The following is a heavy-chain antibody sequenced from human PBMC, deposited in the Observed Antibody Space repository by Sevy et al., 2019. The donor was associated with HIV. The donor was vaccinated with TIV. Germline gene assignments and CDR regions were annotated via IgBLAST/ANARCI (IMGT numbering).Heavy chain of an antibody. J-gene: IGHJ4*01. D-gene: IGHD3-22*01. Sequence: GESLKISCQGSGYSFTSHWIAWVRQMPGKGLEWMGIIYPDDSDTRYSPSFQGQVTFSADKSIFTAYLQWSSLKASETAIYYFATSRSSYFDGSGYYIYWCQGPQVSVSS. CDR1: GYSFTSHW. CDR2: IYPDDSDT. CDR3: ATSRSSYFDGSGYYIY. V-gene: IGHV5-51*01.